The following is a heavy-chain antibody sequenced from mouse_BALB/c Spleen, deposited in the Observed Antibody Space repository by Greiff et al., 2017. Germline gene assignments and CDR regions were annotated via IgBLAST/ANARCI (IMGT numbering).Heavy chain of an antibody. CDR2: ISSGSSTI. Sequence: EVKLVESGGGLVQPGGSRKLSCAASGFTFSSFGMHWVRQAPEKGLEWVAYISSGSSTIYYADTVKGRFTISRDNPKNTLFLQMTSLRSEDTAMHYCARGGIYYDYDGVYYAMDYWGQGTSVTVSS. CDR1: GFTFSSFG. D-gene: IGHD2-4*01. CDR3: ARGGIYYDYDGVYYAMDY. J-gene: IGHJ4*01. V-gene: IGHV5-17*02.